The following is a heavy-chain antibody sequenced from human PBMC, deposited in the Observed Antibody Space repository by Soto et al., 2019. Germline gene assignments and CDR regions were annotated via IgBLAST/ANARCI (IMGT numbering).Heavy chain of an antibody. Sequence: QLQLQESGSGMVKPSQTLSLTFAVSGGSISSGGYSWSWIRQPPGKGLEWIGYIYHSGSTYYNPSLQSLVTISVDRSKDQFSLKLSSVTAADTAVYYCARVRVRRDSSCYYPLAFDYWCQGTLVTVSS. CDR1: GGSISSGGYS. CDR3: ARVRVRRDSSCYYPLAFDY. J-gene: IGHJ4*02. CDR2: IYHSGST. V-gene: IGHV4-30-2*01. D-gene: IGHD3-22*01.